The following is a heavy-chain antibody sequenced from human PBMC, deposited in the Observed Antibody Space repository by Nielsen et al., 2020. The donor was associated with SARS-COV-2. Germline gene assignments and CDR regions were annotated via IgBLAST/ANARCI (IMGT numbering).Heavy chain of an antibody. V-gene: IGHV3-48*01. CDR3: ARERSEVIVVVGLRYYYGMDV. CDR2: ISSSSSTI. CDR1: GFTFRSYS. J-gene: IGHJ6*02. Sequence: GGSLRLSCAASGFTFRSYSMNWVRQARGKGLGWGSYISSSSSTIYYADSVKGRFTISRDNAKNSLYLQMNSLRAEDTAVYYCARERSEVIVVVGLRYYYGMDVWGQGTTVTVSS. D-gene: IGHD3-22*01.